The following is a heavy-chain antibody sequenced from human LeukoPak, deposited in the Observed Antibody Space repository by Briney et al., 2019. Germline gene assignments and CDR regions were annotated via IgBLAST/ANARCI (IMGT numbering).Heavy chain of an antibody. CDR1: GFTVSSNY. CDR2: ISGSGGST. V-gene: IGHV3-23*01. D-gene: IGHD6-6*01. Sequence: GGSLRLSCAASGFTVSSNYMSWVRQAPGKGLEWVSAISGSGGSTYYADSVKGRFTISRDNSKNTLYLQMNSLRAEDTAVYYCAKSREEQLVPYYFDYWGQGTLVTVSS. CDR3: AKSREEQLVPYYFDY. J-gene: IGHJ4*02.